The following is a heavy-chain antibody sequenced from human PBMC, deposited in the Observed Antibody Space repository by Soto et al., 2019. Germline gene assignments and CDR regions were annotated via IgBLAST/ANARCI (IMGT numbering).Heavy chain of an antibody. D-gene: IGHD5-12*01. V-gene: IGHV1-18*01. CDR2: INTYNGMT. CDR3: AKSPRGEMATD. CDR1: GYTFIKYH. J-gene: IGHJ4*02. Sequence: QVQLVQSGGEVKKPGASVTVSCKASGYTFIKYHITWERQAPGQGLEWMAWINTYNGMTDYAQKFQGRVTMTRDTSTITAYMELRNLGSDDTAVYFCAKSPRGEMATDWGQGTLVTVSS.